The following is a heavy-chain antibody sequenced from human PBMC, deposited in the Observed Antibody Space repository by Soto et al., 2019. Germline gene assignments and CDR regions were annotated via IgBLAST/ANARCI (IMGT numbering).Heavy chain of an antibody. Sequence: SETLSLTCAVYGGSFSGYYWSWIRQPPGKGLEWIGEINHSGSTNYNPSLKSRVTISVDTSKNQFSLKLSSVTAADTAVYYCARGSSYPNIVVVVAANPRGEYFDYWGQGTLVTVSS. CDR1: GGSFSGYY. J-gene: IGHJ4*02. CDR2: INHSGST. D-gene: IGHD2-15*01. CDR3: ARGSSYPNIVVVVAANPRGEYFDY. V-gene: IGHV4-34*01.